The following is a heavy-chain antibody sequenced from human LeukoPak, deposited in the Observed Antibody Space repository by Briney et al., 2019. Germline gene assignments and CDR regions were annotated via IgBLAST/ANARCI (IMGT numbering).Heavy chain of an antibody. CDR2: INHSGST. CDR1: GGSFSGYY. V-gene: IGHV4-34*01. D-gene: IGHD5-18*01. CDR3: ARVGYSYVINDWSRTGLGAYPTKYYYHMDV. J-gene: IGHJ6*03. Sequence: SETLSLTCAVYGGSFSGYYWSWIRQPPVKGLEWIGEINHSGSTNYNPSLKSRVTISGDTSKNQFSLKLSSVTAADTAVYFCARVGYSYVINDWSRTGLGAYPTKYYYHMDVWGKGTTVTVSS.